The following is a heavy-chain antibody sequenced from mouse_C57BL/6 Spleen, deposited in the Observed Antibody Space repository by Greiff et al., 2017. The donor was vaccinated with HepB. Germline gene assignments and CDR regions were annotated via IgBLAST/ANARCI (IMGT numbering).Heavy chain of an antibody. D-gene: IGHD1-1*01. V-gene: IGHV5-16*01. CDR2: INYDGSST. Sequence: DVQLVESEGGLVQPGSSMKLSCTASGFTFSDYYMAWVRQVPEKGLEWVANINYDGSSTYYLDSLKSRFIISRDNAKNILYLQMSSLKSEDTATYYCARDNYYGSSYWYFDVWGTGTTVTVSS. CDR1: GFTFSDYY. J-gene: IGHJ1*03. CDR3: ARDNYYGSSYWYFDV.